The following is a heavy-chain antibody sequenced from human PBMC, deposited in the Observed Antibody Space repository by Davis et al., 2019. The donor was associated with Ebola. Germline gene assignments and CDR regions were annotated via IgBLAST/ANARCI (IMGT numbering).Heavy chain of an antibody. CDR3: ARDRILWGGMDV. CDR2: IYYSGST. J-gene: IGHJ6*02. Sequence: MPSETLSLTCTVSGGSISSYSWSWIRQPPGKGLEWIGYIYYSGSTYYNPSLKSRVTISVDTSKNQFSLKLSSVTAADTAVYYCARDRILWGGMDVWGQGTTVTVSS. V-gene: IGHV4-59*01. D-gene: IGHD1-14*01. CDR1: GGSISSYS.